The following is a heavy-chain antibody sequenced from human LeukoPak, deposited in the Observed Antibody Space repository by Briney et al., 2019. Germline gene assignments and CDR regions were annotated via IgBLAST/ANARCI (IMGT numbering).Heavy chain of an antibody. CDR2: IDTSGST. J-gene: IGHJ5*02. V-gene: IGHV4-61*02. CDR1: AGSISSRSYY. D-gene: IGHD3-9*01. Sequence: PSQTLSLTCTVSAGSISSRSYYWSWIRQPAGKGLEWIGRIDTSGSTNFNPSLKSRVTISVDTSKNQFSLRLSSVTAAYTAVYDCARGLRYFGWLYESWGQESPVTVSS. CDR3: ARGLRYFGWLYES.